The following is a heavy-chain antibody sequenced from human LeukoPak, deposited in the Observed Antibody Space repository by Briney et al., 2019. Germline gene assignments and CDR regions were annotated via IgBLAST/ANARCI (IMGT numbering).Heavy chain of an antibody. CDR1: GLTFSSYG. D-gene: IGHD5-24*01. CDR2: ITGSGGST. J-gene: IGHJ4*02. Sequence: PGGSLRLSCVASGLTFSSYGMSWVRQAPGKGLEWVSAITGSGGSTYYADSVKGRFTISRDNSKNTLYLQMNSLRAEDTAVYYCAKVGRWLQYFDYWGQGTLVTVSS. CDR3: AKVGRWLQYFDY. V-gene: IGHV3-23*01.